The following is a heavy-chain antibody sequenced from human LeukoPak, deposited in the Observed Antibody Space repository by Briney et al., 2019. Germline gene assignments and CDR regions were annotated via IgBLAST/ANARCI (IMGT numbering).Heavy chain of an antibody. CDR1: GFTFSNYA. D-gene: IGHD6-19*01. CDR2: ISSDGSNK. V-gene: IGHV3-30-3*01. J-gene: IGHJ4*02. CDR3: ARDIISSGWPYEMVY. Sequence: GGSLRLSCAASGFTFSNYAMHWVRQAPGKGLEWVAVISSDGSNKNYADSVKGRFTISRDNSKNTLYLQMNSLRAEDTAVYYCARDIISSGWPYEMVYWGQGTLVTVSS.